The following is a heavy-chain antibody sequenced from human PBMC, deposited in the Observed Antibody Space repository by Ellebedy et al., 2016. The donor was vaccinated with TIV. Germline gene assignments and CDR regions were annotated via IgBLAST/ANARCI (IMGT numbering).Heavy chain of an antibody. Sequence: ASVKVSXXASGYTFTSYGISWVRQAPGQGLEWMGWISAYNGNTNYAQKLQGRVTMTTDTSTSTAYMELRSLRSDDTAVYYCARSAYYDILTGYAGGLYFDYWGQGTLVTVSS. CDR2: ISAYNGNT. V-gene: IGHV1-18*04. CDR1: GYTFTSYG. D-gene: IGHD3-9*01. J-gene: IGHJ4*02. CDR3: ARSAYYDILTGYAGGLYFDY.